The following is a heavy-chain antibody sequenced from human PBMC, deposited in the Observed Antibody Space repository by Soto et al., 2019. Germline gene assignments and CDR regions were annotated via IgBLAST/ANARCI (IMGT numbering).Heavy chain of an antibody. CDR2: IYYDGSNK. D-gene: IGHD4-17*01. CDR3: ARVGGTVTSDY. V-gene: IGHV3-33*01. Sequence: QVQLVESGGGVVQPGRSLRLSCAASGFAFSAYGMHWVRQAPGKGLEWVAMIYYDGSNKYYADSVEGRFTISRDNSKNPLYPQMSRLRAGDTAFYYCARVGGTVTSDYWGQGTLVTVSS. J-gene: IGHJ4*02. CDR1: GFAFSAYG.